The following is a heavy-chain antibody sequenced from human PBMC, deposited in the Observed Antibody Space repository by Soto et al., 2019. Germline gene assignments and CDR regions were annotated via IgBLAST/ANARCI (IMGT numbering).Heavy chain of an antibody. CDR3: ATLPSIAARYAFDI. J-gene: IGHJ3*02. D-gene: IGHD6-6*01. V-gene: IGHV3-53*01. Sequence: GESLKISCAASGFTVSSNYMSWVRQAPGKGLEWVSVIYSGGSTYYADSVKGRFTISRDNSKNTLYLQMNSLRAEDTTVYYCATLPSIAARYAFDIWGQGTMVTVSS. CDR1: GFTVSSNY. CDR2: IYSGGST.